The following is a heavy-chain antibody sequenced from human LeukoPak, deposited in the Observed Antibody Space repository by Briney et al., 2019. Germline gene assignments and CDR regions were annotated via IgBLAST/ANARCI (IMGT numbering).Heavy chain of an antibody. D-gene: IGHD2-15*01. J-gene: IGHJ5*02. CDR2: TYYRSKWYN. CDR3: ARESWDIEGYNWFDP. V-gene: IGHV6-1*01. CDR1: GDSVSSNSAA. Sequence: SQTLSLTCAISGDSVSSNSAACDWIRQPPSRGLEWLGRTYYRSKWYNDYAESVKSRITINPDTSKNKFSLQLNSVTPEDTAVYYCARESWDIEGYNWFDPWGQGTLVTVSS.